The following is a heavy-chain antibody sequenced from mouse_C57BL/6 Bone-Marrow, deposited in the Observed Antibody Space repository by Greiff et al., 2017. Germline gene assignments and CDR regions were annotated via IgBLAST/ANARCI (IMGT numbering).Heavy chain of an antibody. D-gene: IGHD3-1*01. CDR3: AKSPLPWAFAY. V-gene: IGHV1-52*01. Sequence: QVQLQQPGAELVRPGSSVKLSCKASGYTFTSYWMHWVKQRPIQGLEWIGNIDPSDSDTHYNQKFKDKATLTVDKSSSTAYMQLRSLTSEDSAVDYSAKSPLPWAFAYWGQGTLVTVSA. CDR2: IDPSDSDT. J-gene: IGHJ3*01. CDR1: GYTFTSYW.